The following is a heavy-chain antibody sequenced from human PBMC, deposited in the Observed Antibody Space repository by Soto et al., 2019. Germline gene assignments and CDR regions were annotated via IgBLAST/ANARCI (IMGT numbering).Heavy chain of an antibody. CDR2: FSRDSSTI. Sequence: QPGGSLRLSCSASGFIYSSCAMHWVRQVPGKGLEWVSDFSRDSSTIFYADSVKGRFTISRDNAKKSLYLQMNSLRDEDTAVYYCARTLPVYWYFDLWGRGTLVTVSS. CDR3: ARTLPVYWYFDL. CDR1: GFIYSSCA. J-gene: IGHJ2*01. V-gene: IGHV3-48*02.